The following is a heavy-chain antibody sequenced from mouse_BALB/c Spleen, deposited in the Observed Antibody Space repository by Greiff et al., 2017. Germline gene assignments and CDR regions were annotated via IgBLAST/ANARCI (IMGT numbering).Heavy chain of an antibody. Sequence: VQLKESGAELVRSGASVKLSCTASGFNIKDYYMHWVKQRPEQGLEWIGWIDPENGDTEYAPKFQGKATMTADTSSNTAYLQLSSLTSEDTAVYYCKTITTVVARAYWGQGTTLTVSS. CDR1: GFNIKDYY. J-gene: IGHJ2*01. CDR3: KTITTVVARAY. CDR2: IDPENGDT. D-gene: IGHD1-1*01. V-gene: IGHV14-4*02.